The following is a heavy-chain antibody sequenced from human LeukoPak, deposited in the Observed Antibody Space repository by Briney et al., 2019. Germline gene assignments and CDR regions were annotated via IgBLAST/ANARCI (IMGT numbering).Heavy chain of an antibody. Sequence: GRSLRLSCAASGFTFSSYGMHWVRQAPGKGLEWVAVISYDGSNKYYADSVKGRFTIPRDNSKNTLYLQMNSLRAEDTAVYYCAKDGGTSGFDPWGQGTLVTVSS. D-gene: IGHD1-1*01. CDR2: ISYDGSNK. V-gene: IGHV3-30*18. CDR3: AKDGGTSGFDP. CDR1: GFTFSSYG. J-gene: IGHJ5*02.